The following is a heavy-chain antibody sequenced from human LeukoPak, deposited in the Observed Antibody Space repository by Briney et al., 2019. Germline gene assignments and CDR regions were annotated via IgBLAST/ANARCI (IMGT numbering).Heavy chain of an antibody. CDR2: IYYSGST. CDR3: ARHACGSYAASAFDI. V-gene: IGHV4-59*08. CDR1: GGSISSYY. J-gene: IGHJ3*02. D-gene: IGHD1-26*01. Sequence: SETLSLTCTVSGGSISSYYWSWIRQPPGKGLEWVGYIYYSGSTNYNPSLKSRVTISVDTSKNQFSLKLSSVTAADTAVYYCARHACGSYAASAFDIWGQGTMVTVSS.